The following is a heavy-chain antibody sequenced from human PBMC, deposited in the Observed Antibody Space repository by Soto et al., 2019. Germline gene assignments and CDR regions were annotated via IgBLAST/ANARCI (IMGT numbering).Heavy chain of an antibody. D-gene: IGHD3-22*01. CDR2: IIPVFGTP. Sequence: QVQVVQSGAEVKKPGSSVKVSCKASGGSFSNYGISWVRQAPGQGLEWMGGIIPVFGTPHYAQKFQDRVTITGDEGGRTVDMEVSSLTSEDTAVYYCARGDATKIIVTTYYGLDVWGQGTTVTVSS. J-gene: IGHJ6*02. V-gene: IGHV1-69*12. CDR1: GGSFSNYG. CDR3: ARGDATKIIVTTYYGLDV.